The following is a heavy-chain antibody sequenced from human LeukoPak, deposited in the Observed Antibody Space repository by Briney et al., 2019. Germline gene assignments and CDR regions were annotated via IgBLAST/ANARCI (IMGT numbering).Heavy chain of an antibody. CDR3: ARKHLESSSWYLPFDY. J-gene: IGHJ4*02. CDR2: ISGDGGST. D-gene: IGHD6-13*01. V-gene: IGHV3-43*02. Sequence: GGSLRLSCAASGFTFDDYAMHWVRQAPGKGLEWVSLISGDGGSTYYADSVKGRFNISRDNSKNSLYLQMNSLRTEDTALYYCARKHLESSSWYLPFDYWGQGTLVTVSS. CDR1: GFTFDDYA.